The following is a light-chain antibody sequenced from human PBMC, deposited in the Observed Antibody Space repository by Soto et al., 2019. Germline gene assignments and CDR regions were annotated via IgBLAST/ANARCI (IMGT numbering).Light chain of an antibody. Sequence: QSVLTQPPSVSGAPGQRVTISCTGSSSNIGAGYDVHWYQQLPGTAPKLLIYGNSNRPSGVPDRFSGSKSGTSASLAITGLQAEEEADYYCQSYDSSLSGYVVFGGGTKLPVL. CDR1: SSNIGAGYD. J-gene: IGLJ2*01. CDR2: GNS. CDR3: QSYDSSLSGYVV. V-gene: IGLV1-40*01.